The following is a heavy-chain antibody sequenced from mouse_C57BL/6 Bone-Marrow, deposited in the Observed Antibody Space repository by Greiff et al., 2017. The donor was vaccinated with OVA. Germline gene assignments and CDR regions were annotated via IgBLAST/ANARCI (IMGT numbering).Heavy chain of an antibody. D-gene: IGHD2-1*01. V-gene: IGHV8-5*01. J-gene: IGHJ3*01. CDR1: GFSLSTSNMG. CDR2: IWWNDDK. CDR3: AQMRGNYVPPWFAY. Sequence: QVTLKVSGPGILQPSQTLSLTCSFSGFSLSTSNMGIGWIRQPSGKGLEWLAHIWWNDDKYYNPSLKSRLTISKATSNNQVFLQLTRVDTADTATYYCAQMRGNYVPPWFAYWGQGTLVTVSA.